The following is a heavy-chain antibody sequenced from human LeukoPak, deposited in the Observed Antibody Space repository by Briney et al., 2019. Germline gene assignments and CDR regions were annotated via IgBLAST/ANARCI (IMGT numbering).Heavy chain of an antibody. J-gene: IGHJ4*02. CDR3: ARHPFSYYYDSSGPGYFDY. CDR2: ISASGTT. CDR1: GGSISTYH. D-gene: IGHD3-22*01. V-gene: IGHV4-4*07. Sequence: PSETLSLTCAVSGGSISTYHWSCIRQPAGKGLEWIGRISASGTTNYNPSLKSRVTMSVDTSKNQFSLKLSSVTAADTAVYYCARHPFSYYYDSSGPGYFDYWGQGTLVTVSS.